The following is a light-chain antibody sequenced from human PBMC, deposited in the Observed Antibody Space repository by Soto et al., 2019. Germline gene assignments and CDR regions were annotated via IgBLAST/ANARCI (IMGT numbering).Light chain of an antibody. CDR3: QSSDSSLSGVV. V-gene: IGLV1-40*01. J-gene: IGLJ2*01. CDR1: SSNIGAGYD. CDR2: GNS. Sequence: QSVLTQPPSVSGAPGQRVTISCTGSSSNIGAGYDVHWYQQLPGTAPKLLIYGNSNRPSGVPDRFSGSKSGTSASLAITGLQAEDDADYDCQSSDSSLSGVVFGGGTKLTVL.